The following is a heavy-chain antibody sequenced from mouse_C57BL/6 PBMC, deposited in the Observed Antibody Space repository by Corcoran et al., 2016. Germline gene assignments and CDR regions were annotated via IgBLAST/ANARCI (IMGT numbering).Heavy chain of an antibody. V-gene: IGHV1-26*01. CDR3: ARCFED. J-gene: IGHJ2*01. CDR1: GYTFTDYY. Sequence: EVQLQQSGPELVKPGASVKISCKASGYTFTDYYMNWVKQSHGKSLEWIGDINPNNGGTSYNQKFKGKATLTVDKSSSTAYMELRSLTSEDSAVYYCARCFEDWGQGTTLTVSS. CDR2: INPNNGGT.